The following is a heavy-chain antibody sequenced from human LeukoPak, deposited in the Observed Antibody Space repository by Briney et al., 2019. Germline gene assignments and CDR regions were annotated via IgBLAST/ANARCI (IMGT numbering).Heavy chain of an antibody. CDR3: ARGPYSYDSSGAFDI. CDR1: GDSISSGDYY. V-gene: IGHV4-61*02. J-gene: IGHJ3*02. CDR2: ISSSGST. Sequence: PSETLSLTCTVSGDSISSGDYYWSWIRQPAGKGLEWIGRISSSGSTNYNPSLRSRVTISVDTSKNQFSLKLSSVTAADTAVYFCARGPYSYDSSGAFDIWGQGTMVTVSS. D-gene: IGHD3-22*01.